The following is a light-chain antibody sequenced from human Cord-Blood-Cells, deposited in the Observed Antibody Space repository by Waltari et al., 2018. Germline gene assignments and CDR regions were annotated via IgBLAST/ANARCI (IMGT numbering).Light chain of an antibody. Sequence: QSALTQPASVSGSPGQSITISCTGTSSDVGGYKSVSWYQQHPGKAPKLMIYEVSNRPSGVSNRFSGSKSGNTASLTISGLQAEDEADYYCSSYTSSSTLYVFGTGTKVTVL. J-gene: IGLJ1*01. CDR1: SSDVGGYKS. CDR2: EVS. V-gene: IGLV2-14*01. CDR3: SSYTSSSTLYV.